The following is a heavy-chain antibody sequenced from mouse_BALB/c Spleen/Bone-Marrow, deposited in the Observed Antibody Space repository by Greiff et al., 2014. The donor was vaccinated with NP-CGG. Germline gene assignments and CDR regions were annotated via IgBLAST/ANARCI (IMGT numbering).Heavy chain of an antibody. Sequence: VQLQQSGAELVKPGASVKLSCTASGFNIKDIYMHWVKERPEQGLERIGRIDPANGNSIYDPKFQDKATITADTSSNTAYLQLSSLTSEDTAVYYCTRGGNYGWFAYWGQGTLVTVSA. J-gene: IGHJ3*01. CDR1: GFNIKDIY. CDR3: TRGGNYGWFAY. CDR2: IDPANGNS. D-gene: IGHD2-1*01. V-gene: IGHV14-3*02.